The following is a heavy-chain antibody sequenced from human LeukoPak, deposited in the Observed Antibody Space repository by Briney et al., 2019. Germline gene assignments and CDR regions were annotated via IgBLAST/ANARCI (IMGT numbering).Heavy chain of an antibody. Sequence: SETLSLTCTVSGGSISSYYWSWIRQPPGKGLEWIGEINHSGSTNYNPSLKSRVTISVDTSKNQFSLKLSSVTAADTAVYYCARGRIRSSSSYFDYWGQGTLVTVSS. CDR3: ARGRIRSSSSYFDY. CDR2: INHSGST. D-gene: IGHD6-6*01. V-gene: IGHV4-34*01. J-gene: IGHJ4*02. CDR1: GGSISSYY.